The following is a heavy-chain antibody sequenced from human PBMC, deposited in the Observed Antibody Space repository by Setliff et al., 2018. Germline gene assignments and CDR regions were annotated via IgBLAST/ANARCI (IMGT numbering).Heavy chain of an antibody. Sequence: ASVKVSCKASGYTFTGYYMHWVRQAPGQGLEWMGWINPNSGGTNYAQKFQGRVTMTRDTSISTAYMELSSLRSDDAAVYYCARGIRQYCSGSYCPGYMDVWGTGTTVTVSS. CDR3: ARGIRQYCSGSYCPGYMDV. V-gene: IGHV1-2*02. CDR2: INPNSGGT. D-gene: IGHD2-15*01. J-gene: IGHJ6*03. CDR1: GYTFTGYY.